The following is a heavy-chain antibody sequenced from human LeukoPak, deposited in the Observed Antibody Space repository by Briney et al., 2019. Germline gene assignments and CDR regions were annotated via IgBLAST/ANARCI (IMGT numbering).Heavy chain of an antibody. J-gene: IGHJ3*02. CDR3: ARDTLLYADSPDAFDM. V-gene: IGHV3-48*03. CDR2: IGSSGSTV. Sequence: PGGALRLSCSASGFSFSSYEINWVLQAPGKGLEWVSYIGSSGSTVYYAHSVKGRFTISRDNAKKPLYLQMNSLRDEDTAVYYCARDTLLYADSPDAFDMWGQGTMVTVSS. CDR1: GFSFSSYE. D-gene: IGHD4-17*01.